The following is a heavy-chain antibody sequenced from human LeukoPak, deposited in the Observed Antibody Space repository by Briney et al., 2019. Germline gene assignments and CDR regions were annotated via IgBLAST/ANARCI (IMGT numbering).Heavy chain of an antibody. CDR2: FYCSGST. V-gene: IGHV4-39*01. J-gene: IGHJ4*02. CDR3: ARLRSPVTILYYFDY. Sequence: SETLSLTCTVSGGSISSSTYCWGWIRQPPGKGLEWIGSFYCSGSTYYNPSLKSRVTISVDASKNQFSLKLSSVTAADTAVYYCARLRSPVTILYYFDYWGQGTLVTVSS. D-gene: IGHD4-17*01. CDR1: GGSISSSTYC.